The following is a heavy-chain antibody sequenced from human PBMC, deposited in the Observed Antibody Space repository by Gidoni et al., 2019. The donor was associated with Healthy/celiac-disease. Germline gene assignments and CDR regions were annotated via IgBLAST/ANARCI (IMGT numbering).Heavy chain of an antibody. D-gene: IGHD3-16*02. J-gene: IGHJ6*02. CDR1: GYTFTSYG. V-gene: IGHV1-18*01. CDR3: ARDLPRRPYDYVWGSYRYAYYYYGMDV. CDR2: ISAYNGNT. Sequence: QVQLVQSGAEVKKPGASVKVSCKASGYTFTSYGISWVRQAPGQGLEWMGWISAYNGNTNYAQKLQGRVTMTTDTSTSTAYMELRSLRSDDTAVYYCARDLPRRPYDYVWGSYRYAYYYYGMDVWGQGTTVTVSS.